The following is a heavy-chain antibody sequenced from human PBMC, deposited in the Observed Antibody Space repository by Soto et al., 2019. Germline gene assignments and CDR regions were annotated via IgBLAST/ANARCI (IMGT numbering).Heavy chain of an antibody. Sequence: PGESLKISCKGSGYSFTSYWISWVRQMPGKGLEWMGRIDPSDSYTNYSPSFQGHVTISADKSISTAYLQWSSLKASDTAMYYCARQCVVVVADLYGMDVWGQGTTVTVSS. D-gene: IGHD2-15*01. CDR3: ARQCVVVVADLYGMDV. CDR2: IDPSDSYT. J-gene: IGHJ6*02. V-gene: IGHV5-10-1*01. CDR1: GYSFTSYW.